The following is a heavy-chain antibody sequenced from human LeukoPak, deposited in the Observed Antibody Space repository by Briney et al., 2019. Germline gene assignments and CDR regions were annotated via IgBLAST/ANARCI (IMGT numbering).Heavy chain of an antibody. D-gene: IGHD4-23*01. J-gene: IGHJ3*02. CDR3: ARGGTAVVTPYAFDI. Sequence: PSETLSLTCAVYGGSFSGYYWSWIRQPPGKGLEWIGEINHSGSTNYNPSLKSRVTMSVDTSKKQFSLNLSSLTAADTAVYYCARGGTAVVTPYAFDIWGQGTMVTVSS. V-gene: IGHV4-34*01. CDR2: INHSGST. CDR1: GGSFSGYY.